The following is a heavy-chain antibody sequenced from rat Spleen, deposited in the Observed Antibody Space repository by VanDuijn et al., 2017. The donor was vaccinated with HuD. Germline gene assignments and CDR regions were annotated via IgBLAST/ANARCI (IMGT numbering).Heavy chain of an antibody. CDR3: TRDRYGGSAYNWFAY. CDR2: MINTGGST. Sequence: EVQLVESGGGLVQPGRSLKLSCVASGFTFNNYWMTWIRQAPGKGLEWVASMINTGGSTYYQDSVKGRFTISRDNAKSTLYLQMNSLRSEDTATYYCTRDRYGGSAYNWFAYWGQGTLVTVSS. V-gene: IGHV5-31*01. J-gene: IGHJ3*01. CDR1: GFTFNNYW. D-gene: IGHD1-11*01.